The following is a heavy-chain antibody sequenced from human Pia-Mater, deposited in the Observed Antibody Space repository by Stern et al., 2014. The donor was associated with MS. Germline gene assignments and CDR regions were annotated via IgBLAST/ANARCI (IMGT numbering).Heavy chain of an antibody. CDR3: ARDTAXXXQCEPGHKPPCRGA. Sequence: EVQLVESGGGLVQPGGSLRLSCAASGFTFSDHYMDWVRQAPGKGLEWVGRTRNKANSYTTEYAASVKGRFTISRDDSKNSLYLQMNXXKTEDTAVYYCARDTAXXXQCEPGHKPPCRGAGG. J-gene: IGHJ1*01. V-gene: IGHV3-72*01. CDR1: GFTFSDHY. CDR2: TRNKANSYTT. D-gene: IGHD1-14*01.